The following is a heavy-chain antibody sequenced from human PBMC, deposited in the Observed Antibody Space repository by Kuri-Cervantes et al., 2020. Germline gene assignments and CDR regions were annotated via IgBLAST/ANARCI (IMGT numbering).Heavy chain of an antibody. D-gene: IGHD1-26*01. CDR1: GFTFDDYA. CDR3: AKDEGGSYLDY. V-gene: IGHV3-9*01. J-gene: IGHJ4*02. CDR2: ISWNSGSI. Sequence: GGSLRLSCAASGFTFDDYAMHWVRQAPGKGLEWVSGISWNSGSIGYADSVKGRFTISRDNSKNSLYLQMNSLRTEDTALYYCAKDEGGSYLDYWGQGTLVTVSS.